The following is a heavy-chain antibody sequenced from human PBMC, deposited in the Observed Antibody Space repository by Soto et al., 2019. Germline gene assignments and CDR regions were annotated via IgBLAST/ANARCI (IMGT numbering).Heavy chain of an antibody. CDR1: GFSLSTRDVG. V-gene: IGHV2-5*02. J-gene: IGHJ4*02. CDR3: AQKGPHYFDY. CDR2: IYWDDSK. Sequence: SGPTLVNPTQTLTLTCTFSGFSLSTRDVGVGWIRQPPGKALEWLAVIYWDDSKHYSPSLKTRATITKDTSKNQVVLTVTNMDPVDTATYYCAQKGPHYFDYWGRGTLVTVSS.